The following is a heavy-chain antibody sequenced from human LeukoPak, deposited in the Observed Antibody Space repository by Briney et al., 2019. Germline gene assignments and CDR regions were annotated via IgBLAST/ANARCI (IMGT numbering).Heavy chain of an antibody. Sequence: SQTLSLTCTVSGGSISSGDYYWSWIRQPPGKGLEWIGYIYYSGSTYYNPSLKSRVTISVDTSKNQFSLKLSSVTAADTAVYYCARDSPLIAAEGYWGQGTLVTVSS. V-gene: IGHV4-30-4*01. CDR3: ARDSPLIAAEGY. CDR1: GGSISSGDYY. CDR2: IYYSGST. D-gene: IGHD6-13*01. J-gene: IGHJ4*02.